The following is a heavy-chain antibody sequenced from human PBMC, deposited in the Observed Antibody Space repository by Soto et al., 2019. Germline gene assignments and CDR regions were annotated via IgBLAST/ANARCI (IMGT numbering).Heavy chain of an antibody. CDR3: ARDWAVVVPAAIRYYYGMDV. CDR1: GFTFSSYE. D-gene: IGHD2-2*01. CDR2: ISSSGSTI. J-gene: IGHJ6*02. V-gene: IGHV3-48*03. Sequence: GGSLRLSCAASGFTFSSYEMNWVRQAPGKGLEWVSYISSSGSTIYYADSVKGRFTISRDNAKNSLYLQMNSLRAEDTAVYYCARDWAVVVPAAIRYYYGMDVWGQGTTVTVS.